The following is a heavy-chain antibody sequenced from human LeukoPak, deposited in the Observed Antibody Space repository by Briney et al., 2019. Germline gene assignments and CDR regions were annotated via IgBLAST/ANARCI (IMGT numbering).Heavy chain of an antibody. J-gene: IGHJ4*02. CDR2: INPNSGGT. CDR1: GYTFTGYY. CDR3: TLPSTYYYFDY. D-gene: IGHD2-2*01. V-gene: IGHV1-2*02. Sequence: ASVKVSCKASGYTFTGYYIHWVRQAPGQGLEWMGWINPNSGGTNYAQKFQGRVTMTRDTSISTAYMELSRLRSDDTAVYYCTLPSTYYYFDYWGQGTLVTVSS.